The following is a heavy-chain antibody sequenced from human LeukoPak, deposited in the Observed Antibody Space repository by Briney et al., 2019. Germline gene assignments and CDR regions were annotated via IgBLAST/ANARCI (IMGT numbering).Heavy chain of an antibody. V-gene: IGHV4-39*01. J-gene: IGHJ5*02. D-gene: IGHD6-13*01. CDR1: GGSISSSSYY. Sequence: SETLSLTCTVSGGSISSSSYYWGWIRQPPGKGLEWIGDISYSGSTYYNPSLKSRVPISVDTSKNQFSLKLSSVTATDTAVYYCASGGSSSWYRWFDPWGQGTLVTVSS. CDR3: ASGGSSSWYRWFDP. CDR2: ISYSGST.